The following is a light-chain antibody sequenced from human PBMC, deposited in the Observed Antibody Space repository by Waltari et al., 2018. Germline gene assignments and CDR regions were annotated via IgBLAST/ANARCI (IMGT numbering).Light chain of an antibody. J-gene: IGKJ1*01. CDR3: QQNNNWPPWT. Sequence: EIVMTQSPATLSVSPGERATLFCRASQSVRSKLAWYQQKPGQAPRLLIYGAYTRATGIPARFSGSGSGTEFTLTISSLQSEDFAVYYFQQNNNWPPWTFGQGTKVEIK. CDR1: QSVRSK. V-gene: IGKV3-15*01. CDR2: GAY.